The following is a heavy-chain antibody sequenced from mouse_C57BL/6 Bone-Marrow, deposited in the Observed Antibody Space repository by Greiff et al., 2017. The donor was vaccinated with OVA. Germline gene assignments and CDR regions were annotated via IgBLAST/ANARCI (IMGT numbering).Heavy chain of an antibody. CDR1: GFSLSTFGMG. J-gene: IGHJ2*01. V-gene: IGHV8-8*01. CDR2: IWWDDDK. Sequence: QVTLKVCGPGILQPSQTLSLTCSFSGFSLSTFGMGVGWIRQPSGKGLEWLAHIWWDDDKYYNPALKSRLTISKDTSKNQVFRNIAKLDTADTATYYCARIARIYGSRYYFDYWGQGTTLTVSS. D-gene: IGHD1-1*01. CDR3: ARIARIYGSRYYFDY.